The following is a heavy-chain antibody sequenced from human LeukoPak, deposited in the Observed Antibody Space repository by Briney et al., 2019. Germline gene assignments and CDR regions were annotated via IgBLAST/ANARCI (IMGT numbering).Heavy chain of an antibody. Sequence: ASVKVSCKASGYTFTSCDINWVRQASGQGLEWIGWMNPNSGNTGYGQSFQGRVTMTRDNSISTAYMELSNLRSEDTAIYYCTRGSSGRRDYWGQGTLVTVSS. J-gene: IGHJ4*02. CDR2: MNPNSGNT. CDR3: TRGSSGRRDY. V-gene: IGHV1-8*01. D-gene: IGHD6-19*01. CDR1: GYTFTSCD.